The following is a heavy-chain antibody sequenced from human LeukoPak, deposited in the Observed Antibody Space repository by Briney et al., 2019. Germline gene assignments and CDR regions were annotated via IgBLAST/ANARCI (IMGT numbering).Heavy chain of an antibody. CDR3: TRAYDYVWGTYRHPSYYYGMDV. CDR1: GGSISSGDYY. V-gene: IGHV4-30-4*01. J-gene: IGHJ6*02. Sequence: SETLSLTCTVSGGSISSGDYYWSWIRQPPGKGLEWIGYIYYSGSTYYNPSLKSRVTISVDTSKNQFSLKLSSVTAADTAVYYCTRAYDYVWGTYRHPSYYYGMDVWGQGTTVIVSS. CDR2: IYYSGST. D-gene: IGHD3-16*02.